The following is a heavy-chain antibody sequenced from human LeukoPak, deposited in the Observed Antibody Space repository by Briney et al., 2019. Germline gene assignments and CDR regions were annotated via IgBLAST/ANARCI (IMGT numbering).Heavy chain of an antibody. CDR1: GGSFSGYY. CDR2: INHSGST. J-gene: IGHJ6*03. D-gene: IGHD6-13*01. V-gene: IGHV4-34*01. Sequence: SETLSLTCAVYGGSFSGYYWSWIRQPPGKGLEWIGEINHSGSTNYNPSLKSRVTISVDTSKNQFSLKLSSVTAADTAVYYCARGAVAGRFSLRPTGAYYMDVWGKGTTVTVSS. CDR3: ARGAVAGRFSLRPTGAYYMDV.